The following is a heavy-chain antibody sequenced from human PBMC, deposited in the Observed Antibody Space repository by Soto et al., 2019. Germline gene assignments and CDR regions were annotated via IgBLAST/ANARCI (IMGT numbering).Heavy chain of an antibody. CDR2: ISWNSGSI. Sequence: GGSLRLSCAASGFTFDDYAMHWVRQAPGEGLEWVSGISWNSGSIGYADSVKGRFTISRDNAKNSLYLQMNRLRAEDTALYYCAKAVLVSYYDSSGYYPNDAFDIWGQGTMVTVSS. J-gene: IGHJ3*02. V-gene: IGHV3-9*01. CDR3: AKAVLVSYYDSSGYYPNDAFDI. D-gene: IGHD3-22*01. CDR1: GFTFDDYA.